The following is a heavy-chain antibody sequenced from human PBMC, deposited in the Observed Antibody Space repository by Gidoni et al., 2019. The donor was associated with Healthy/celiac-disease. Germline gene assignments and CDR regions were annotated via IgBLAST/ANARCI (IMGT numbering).Heavy chain of an antibody. D-gene: IGHD6-19*01. CDR3: AREVVEQWLVRGYYYYYGMDV. V-gene: IGHV6-1*01. CDR1: GDSVSSNSAA. J-gene: IGHJ6*02. Sequence: QVQLQQSGPGLVKPSQTLSLTCAISGDSVSSNSAAWNGIRQSPSRGLEWLGRTYYRSKWYNDYAVSLKSRITINPDTSKNQFSLQLNSVTPEDTAVYYCAREVVEQWLVRGYYYYYGMDVWGQGTTVTVSS. CDR2: TYYRSKWYN.